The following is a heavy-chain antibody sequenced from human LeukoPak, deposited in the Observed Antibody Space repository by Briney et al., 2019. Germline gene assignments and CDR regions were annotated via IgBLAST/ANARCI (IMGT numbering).Heavy chain of an antibody. J-gene: IGHJ4*02. CDR1: GFTFSSYA. V-gene: IGHV3-64*01. D-gene: IGHD6-19*01. CDR2: ISSNGGST. Sequence: GGSLRLSCAASGFTFSSYAMHWVRQAPGKGLEYVSAISSNGGSTYYANSVKGRFTISRDNSKNTLYLQMGSLRAEDMAVCYYARDATSEYSSGRVVPYYFDYWGQGTLVTVSS. CDR3: ARDATSEYSSGRVVPYYFDY.